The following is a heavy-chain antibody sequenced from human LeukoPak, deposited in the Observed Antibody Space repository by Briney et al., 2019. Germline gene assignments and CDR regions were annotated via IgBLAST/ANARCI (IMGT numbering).Heavy chain of an antibody. V-gene: IGHV3-30*18. CDR1: GFTFSSYG. CDR2: ISYDGSDK. CDR3: AKDQDIAAAAYYFDY. Sequence: PGGSLRLSCAASGFTFSSYGMLWVRQAPGKGLEWVAVISYDGSDKYYADSVKGRFTISRDNSKNTLYLQMNSLRAEDTAVYYCAKDQDIAAAAYYFDYWGQGTLVTVSS. D-gene: IGHD6-13*01. J-gene: IGHJ4*02.